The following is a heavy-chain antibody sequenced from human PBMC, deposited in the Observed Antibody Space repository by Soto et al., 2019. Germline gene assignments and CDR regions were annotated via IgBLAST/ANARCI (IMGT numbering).Heavy chain of an antibody. CDR1: GFTFSDYY. Sequence: QVQLVESGGGLVKPGGSLRLSCAASGFTFSDYYMSWIRQAPGKGLEWVSYISSSGSTIYYADSVKGRFTISRDNAKNSLYLQMNSLRAEDTAVYYCARDLPPTLSEIFRPHSPPANDKFDYWGQGTLVTVSS. J-gene: IGHJ4*02. CDR3: ARDLPPTLSEIFRPHSPPANDKFDY. CDR2: ISSSGSTI. D-gene: IGHD3-3*01. V-gene: IGHV3-11*01.